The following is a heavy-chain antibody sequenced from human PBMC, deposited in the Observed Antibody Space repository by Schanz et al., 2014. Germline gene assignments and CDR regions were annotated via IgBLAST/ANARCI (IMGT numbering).Heavy chain of an antibody. CDR3: ARARFTGYDCSGY. Sequence: QVQLVQSGPAVKKPGASMKVSCLASGYSFTEYFLHWVRQAPGQGLEWMGWINPNSGETNYEQKFKGGVALTSGTSISTAFMELRGLTSDDTATYFCARARFTGYDCSGYWGQGTLLIVSS. J-gene: IGHJ4*02. CDR1: GYSFTEYF. CDR2: INPNSGET. D-gene: IGHD5-12*01. V-gene: IGHV1-2*02.